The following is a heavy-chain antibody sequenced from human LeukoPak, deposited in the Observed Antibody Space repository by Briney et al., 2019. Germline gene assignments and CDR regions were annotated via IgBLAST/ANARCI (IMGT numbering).Heavy chain of an antibody. CDR2: INHAGAT. Sequence: SETLSLTCALYGGSFTYYYWTWIRQSPGKGLEWIGEINHAGATDYNPSLKSRVTISVDTSKNQFSLKLNSVTAADTAIYYCARAYSSGWPDVFDIWGQGTMVTVSS. D-gene: IGHD6-19*01. CDR1: GGSFTYYY. V-gene: IGHV4-34*01. J-gene: IGHJ3*02. CDR3: ARAYSSGWPDVFDI.